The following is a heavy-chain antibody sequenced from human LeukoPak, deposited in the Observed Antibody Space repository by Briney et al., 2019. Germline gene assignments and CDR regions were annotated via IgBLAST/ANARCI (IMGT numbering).Heavy chain of an antibody. CDR3: AKEGRSLQTY. V-gene: IGHV3-7*03. Sequence: GGSLRLSCAASGFTFSSYWMNWARQAPGKGLKWVASINHNGNVNYYVDSVKGRFTISRDNAKNSLYLQMNSLRVEDTAVYYCAKEGRSLQTYWGQGTLVTVSS. D-gene: IGHD5-24*01. CDR1: GFTFSSYW. J-gene: IGHJ4*02. CDR2: INHNGNVN.